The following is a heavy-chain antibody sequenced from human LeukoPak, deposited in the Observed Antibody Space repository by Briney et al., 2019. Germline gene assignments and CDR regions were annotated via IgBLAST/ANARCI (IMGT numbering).Heavy chain of an antibody. V-gene: IGHV3-23*01. Sequence: AGGSLRVSCAASGFTFSTYAMSWVRQAPGKGLEWVSTINGSGGSTYYADSVKGRFTISRDNSKNTLYLQMNSLRAEDTALYYCAKLHHFDWLLVSNWFDPWGQGTLVTVSS. D-gene: IGHD3-9*01. J-gene: IGHJ5*02. CDR1: GFTFSTYA. CDR3: AKLHHFDWLLVSNWFDP. CDR2: INGSGGST.